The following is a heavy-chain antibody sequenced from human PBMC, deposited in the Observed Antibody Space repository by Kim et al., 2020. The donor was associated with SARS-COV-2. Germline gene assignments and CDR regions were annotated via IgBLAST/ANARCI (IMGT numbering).Heavy chain of an antibody. CDR3: AKDSVKRSSPRAADY. CDR2: ISWNSGST. CDR1: GFTFDDYA. D-gene: IGHD6-6*01. V-gene: IGHV3-9*01. J-gene: IGHJ4*02. Sequence: GGSLRLSCAASGFTFDDYAMHWVRQAPGKGLEWVSGISWNSGSTGYADSVKGRFTISRDNSKNTLYLQMNSLRAEDTALYYCAKDSVKRSSPRAADYWGQGTLVTVS.